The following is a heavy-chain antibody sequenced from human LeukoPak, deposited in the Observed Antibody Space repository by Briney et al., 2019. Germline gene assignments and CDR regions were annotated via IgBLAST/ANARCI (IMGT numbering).Heavy chain of an antibody. CDR2: MNPNGGNT. J-gene: IGHJ4*02. V-gene: IGHV1-8*01. CDR3: ARGIVDYYGSGSYYKDY. D-gene: IGHD3-10*01. CDR1: GYTFTSYD. Sequence: ASVKVSCKASGYTFTSYDINWVRQATGQGLEWMGWMNPNGGNTGYAQKFQGRVTMTRNTSISTAYMELSSLRSEDTAVYYCARGIVDYYGSGSYYKDYWGQGTLVTVSS.